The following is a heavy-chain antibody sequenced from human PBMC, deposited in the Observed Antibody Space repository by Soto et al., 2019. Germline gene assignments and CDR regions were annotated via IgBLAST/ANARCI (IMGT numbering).Heavy chain of an antibody. CDR2: ISAYNGNT. J-gene: IGHJ4*02. D-gene: IGHD2-15*01. CDR1: GYTFTSYG. Sequence: ASVKVSCKASGYTFTSYGISWVRQAPGQGLEWMGWISAYNGNTNYAQKLQGRVTMTTDTSTSTAYMELRSLRSDDTAVYYCARDPKRYCSGGSCHGYWGQGTLVTVSS. CDR3: ARDPKRYCSGGSCHGY. V-gene: IGHV1-18*01.